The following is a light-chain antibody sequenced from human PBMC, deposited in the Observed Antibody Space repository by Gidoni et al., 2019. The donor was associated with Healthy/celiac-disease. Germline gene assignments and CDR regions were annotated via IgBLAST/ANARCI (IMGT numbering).Light chain of an antibody. J-gene: IGKJ2*01. Sequence: EIVLPQSPGTLSLSPGERATLSCRASQSVSSSYLAWYQQKPRHAPRLLISGASSRATGIPDRFSGSGSGTGFTLTMSRMKPEDVEVYYCQRYGGSPSTFGQXTRLEIK. CDR1: QSVSSSY. CDR2: GAS. V-gene: IGKV3-20*01. CDR3: QRYGGSPST.